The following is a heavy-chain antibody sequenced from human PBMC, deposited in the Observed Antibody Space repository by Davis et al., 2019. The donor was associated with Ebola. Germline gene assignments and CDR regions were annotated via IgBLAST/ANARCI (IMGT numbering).Heavy chain of an antibody. CDR2: IYYSGST. Sequence: SETLSLTCAVYGGSFSGYYWSWIRQPPGKGLEWIGSIYYSGSTYYNPSLKSRVTISVDTSKNQFSLKLSSVTAADTAVVYCARRPISGYQYGDAFDIWGQGTMVTVSS. CDR3: ARRPISGYQYGDAFDI. D-gene: IGHD3-22*01. V-gene: IGHV4-34*01. J-gene: IGHJ3*02. CDR1: GGSFSGYY.